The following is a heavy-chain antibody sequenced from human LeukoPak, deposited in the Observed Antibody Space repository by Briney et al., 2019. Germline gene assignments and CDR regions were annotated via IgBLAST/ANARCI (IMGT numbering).Heavy chain of an antibody. CDR1: GFTFSSYA. CDR3: TTDGDASRNVDTAMDVDP. Sequence: GGSLRLSCAASGFTFSSYAMSWVRQAPGKGLEWVSAISGSGGSTYYADSLKGRFTISRDNSKNTLYLQMNSLRAEDTAVYYCTTDGDASRNVDTAMDVDPWGQGTLVTVSS. V-gene: IGHV3-23*01. CDR2: ISGSGGST. D-gene: IGHD5-18*01. J-gene: IGHJ5*02.